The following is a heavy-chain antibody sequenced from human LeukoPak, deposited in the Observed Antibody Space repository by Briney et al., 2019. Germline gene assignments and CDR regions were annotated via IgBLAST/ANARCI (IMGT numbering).Heavy chain of an antibody. Sequence: EASVKVSCKASGYTFTGYYVYWVRQAPGQGLEWMGWINPNSGGTNYAQKFQGRVTMTRDTSISTAHMELSRLRSDDTAVYYCARDYEVAVAGGFDYWGQGTLVTVSS. J-gene: IGHJ4*02. CDR3: ARDYEVAVAGGFDY. D-gene: IGHD6-19*01. CDR2: INPNSGGT. CDR1: GYTFTGYY. V-gene: IGHV1-2*02.